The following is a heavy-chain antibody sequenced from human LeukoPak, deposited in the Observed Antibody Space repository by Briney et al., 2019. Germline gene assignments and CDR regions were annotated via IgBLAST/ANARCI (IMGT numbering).Heavy chain of an antibody. D-gene: IGHD6-13*01. CDR3: AKKYTSSWYDFWFDP. J-gene: IGHJ5*02. V-gene: IGHV3-23*01. CDR1: GFTFSSYA. Sequence: GGSLRLSCAASGFTFSSYAMTWARQAPGKGLEWVSTIGDSGGSTYYADSVKGRFTISRDNSKNTLYLQTNSLKTEDTAVYYCAKKYTSSWYDFWFDPWGQGTLVTVSS. CDR2: IGDSGGST.